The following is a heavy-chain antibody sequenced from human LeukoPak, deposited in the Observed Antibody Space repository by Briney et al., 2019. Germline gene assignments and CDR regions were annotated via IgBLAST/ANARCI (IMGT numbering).Heavy chain of an antibody. D-gene: IGHD3-10*01. CDR2: INHSGST. CDR3: ARLVPYGSGSYYPTTLPLFDP. CDR1: GGSFSGCY. J-gene: IGHJ5*02. Sequence: SETLSLTCAVYGGSFSGCYWSWIRQPPGKGLEWIGEINHSGSTNYNPSLKSRVTISVDTSKNQFSLKLSSVTAADTAVYYCARLVPYGSGSYYPTTLPLFDPWGQGTLVTVSS. V-gene: IGHV4-34*01.